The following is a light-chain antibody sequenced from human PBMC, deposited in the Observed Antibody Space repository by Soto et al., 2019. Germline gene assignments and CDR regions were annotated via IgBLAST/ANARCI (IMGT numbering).Light chain of an antibody. CDR2: GAS. V-gene: IGKV3-15*01. CDR3: QQYGSSPGT. Sequence: EVVMTQSPATLSVSQGDGVTLSCRASHILRISLSGYQQKPGQSPRLLIYGASTRATGIPARFSGSGSGTEFTLTTSSLEPEDFAVYYCQQYGSSPGTFGQGTKVDIK. CDR1: HILRIS. J-gene: IGKJ1*01.